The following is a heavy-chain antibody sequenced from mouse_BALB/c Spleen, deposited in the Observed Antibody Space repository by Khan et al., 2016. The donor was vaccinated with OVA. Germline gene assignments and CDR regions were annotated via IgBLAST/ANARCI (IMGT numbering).Heavy chain of an antibody. J-gene: IGHJ2*01. Sequence: VQLKESGPELVKPGASVRMSCKASGYTFTSYVMHWVKQKPGQGLEWIGYIYPYNDDTKYNEKFKGKATLTSDKSSSTAYMELSSLTSEDSAVYSCAKNYRYDVYFDYWGQGTTLTVSS. CDR1: GYTFTSYV. D-gene: IGHD2-14*01. CDR3: AKNYRYDVYFDY. V-gene: IGHV1S136*01. CDR2: IYPYNDDT.